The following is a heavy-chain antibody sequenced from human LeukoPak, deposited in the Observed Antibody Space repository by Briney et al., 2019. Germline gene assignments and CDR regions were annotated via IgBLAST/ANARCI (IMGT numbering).Heavy chain of an antibody. CDR1: GFTFSSYA. V-gene: IGHV3-23*01. Sequence: GGSLRLSCAASGFTFSSYAMSWVRQAPGKGLEWVSAISGSGGSTYYADSVKGRFTISRDNSKNTLYLQMNSLRAEDTAVYYCAKDWYSGSYYFCYFDYWGQGTLVTVSS. D-gene: IGHD1-26*01. CDR2: ISGSGGST. J-gene: IGHJ4*02. CDR3: AKDWYSGSYYFCYFDY.